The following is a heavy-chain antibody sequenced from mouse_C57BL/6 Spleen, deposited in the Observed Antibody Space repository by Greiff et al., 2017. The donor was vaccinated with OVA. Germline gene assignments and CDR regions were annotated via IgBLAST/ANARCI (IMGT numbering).Heavy chain of an antibody. Sequence: EVKVEESGGGLVQPGGSMKLSCVASGFTFSNYWMNWVRQSPEKGLEWVAQIRLKSDNYDTQYAESVKGRFTISRDDSKSSVYLQMNNLSAEDTGIYYCPPLYHYAMDDWGQGISVTVSS. CDR3: PPLYHYAMDD. CDR1: GFTFSNYW. CDR2: IRLKSDNYDT. V-gene: IGHV6-3*01. D-gene: IGHD2-1*01. J-gene: IGHJ4*01.